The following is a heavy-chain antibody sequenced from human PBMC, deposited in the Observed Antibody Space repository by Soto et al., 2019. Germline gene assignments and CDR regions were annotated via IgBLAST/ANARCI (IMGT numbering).Heavy chain of an antibody. V-gene: IGHV1-3*01. J-gene: IGHJ6*02. CDR2: INGGSGQT. Sequence: SVQVSCKASGCTFTTHAMHWLRPPPAQNVEGMGWINGGSGQTKQAHRLQGRVNITRDTSASTAYMELSSLRAEDTAVYYCARGKGMEENYYYYGLDIWGQGTTVTVSS. D-gene: IGHD1-1*01. CDR1: GCTFTTHA. CDR3: ARGKGMEENYYYYGLDI.